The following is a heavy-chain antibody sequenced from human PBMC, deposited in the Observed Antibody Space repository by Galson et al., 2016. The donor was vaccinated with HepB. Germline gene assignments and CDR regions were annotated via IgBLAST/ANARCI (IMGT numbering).Heavy chain of an antibody. Sequence: SVKVSCKASGYTLTSYGINWVRQAPGEGLEWMGWTSSYNGNTNYAQRLQGRVTMTTDTSTNTAYMELRSLRYADTAVYYCAVMAVAGYDYWGQGTLVTVSS. CDR3: AVMAVAGYDY. D-gene: IGHD6-19*01. J-gene: IGHJ4*02. CDR1: GYTLTSYG. CDR2: TSSYNGNT. V-gene: IGHV1-18*04.